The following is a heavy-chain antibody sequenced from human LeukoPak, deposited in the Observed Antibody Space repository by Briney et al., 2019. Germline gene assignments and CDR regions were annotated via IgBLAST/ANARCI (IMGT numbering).Heavy chain of an antibody. CDR1: GASISSSSYY. Sequence: SETLPLTCTVSGASISSSSYYWGWIRQPPGKGLEWIGSIYYSGSTYYNPSLKSRVTISVDTSKNQFSLKLSSVTAADTAVYYCARHWASSPYYYDSSGSNVLDYWGQGTLVTVSS. V-gene: IGHV4-39*01. D-gene: IGHD3-22*01. J-gene: IGHJ4*02. CDR2: IYYSGST. CDR3: ARHWASSPYYYDSSGSNVLDY.